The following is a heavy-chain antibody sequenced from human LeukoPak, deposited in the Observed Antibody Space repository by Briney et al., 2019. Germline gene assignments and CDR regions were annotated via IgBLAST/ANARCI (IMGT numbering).Heavy chain of an antibody. J-gene: IGHJ4*02. Sequence: GGSLRLSXAASGFTFSDYYMSWIRQAPGKGLEWVAYISSSGNTRYYADSVKGRFTISRDNAKNSLYLQMNSLRAEDPAVYYCAWGGMAAFDSWGQGTLVTVSS. D-gene: IGHD3-16*01. CDR2: ISSSGNTR. V-gene: IGHV3-11*04. CDR3: AWGGMAAFDS. CDR1: GFTFSDYY.